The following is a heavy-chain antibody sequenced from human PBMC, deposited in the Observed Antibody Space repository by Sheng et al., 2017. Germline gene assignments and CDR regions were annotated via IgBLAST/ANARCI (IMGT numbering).Heavy chain of an antibody. V-gene: IGHV3-7*01. CDR1: GFTFSTFW. D-gene: IGHD3-3*01. J-gene: IGHJ4*02. CDR2: INQGGSEK. Sequence: EVQLVESGGGLVQPGVSLRLSCAASGFTFSTFWMGWVRQAPGKGLEWVANINQGGSEKNYVDSVKGRFTISRDNAKKSLYLQMDSLRDEDTAVYFCARGRSGDYWGQGTLVTVSS. CDR3: ARGRSGDY.